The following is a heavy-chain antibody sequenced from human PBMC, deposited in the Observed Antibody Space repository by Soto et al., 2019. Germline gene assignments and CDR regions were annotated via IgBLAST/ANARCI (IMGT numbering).Heavy chain of an antibody. V-gene: IGHV1-46*03. J-gene: IGHJ4*02. CDR3: ARVLVEVPSAISGSHT. Sequence: GASVKVSCKASGYTFSRYYMHWVRQAPGQGLEWMGIINPSGGSTVYAPKFQGRVSMTMDTSTTTVYVELSSLRSEDTAMYYCARVLVEVPSAISGSHTGGRGTL. D-gene: IGHD2-2*01. CDR2: INPSGGST. CDR1: GYTFSRYY.